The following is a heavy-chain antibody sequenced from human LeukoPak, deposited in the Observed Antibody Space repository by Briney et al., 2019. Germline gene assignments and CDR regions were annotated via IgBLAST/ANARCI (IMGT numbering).Heavy chain of an antibody. J-gene: IGHJ4*02. Sequence: GASVKVSCKASGYTLTSYDINWVRQATGQGLEWMGWMNPNSGNTGYAQKFQGRVTITRNTSISTAYMELSSLRSEDTAVCYCARVGDYYDSSGYSYWGQGTLVTVSS. CDR3: ARVGDYYDSSGYSY. CDR1: GYTLTSYD. D-gene: IGHD3-22*01. CDR2: MNPNSGNT. V-gene: IGHV1-8*03.